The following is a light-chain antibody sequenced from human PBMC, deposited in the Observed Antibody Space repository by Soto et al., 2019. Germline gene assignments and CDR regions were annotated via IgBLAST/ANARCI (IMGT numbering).Light chain of an antibody. CDR1: QSVSSN. CDR2: GAS. Sequence: EMVMTQSPATLSVSQGERATLSCRASQSVSSNLAWYQQKPGQAPRLLIYGASTRATGIPARFSGSGSGTEFTLTISSLQSEDFAVYYCQQYDKWFSITFGQGTRLEIK. V-gene: IGKV3-15*01. CDR3: QQYDKWFSIT. J-gene: IGKJ5*01.